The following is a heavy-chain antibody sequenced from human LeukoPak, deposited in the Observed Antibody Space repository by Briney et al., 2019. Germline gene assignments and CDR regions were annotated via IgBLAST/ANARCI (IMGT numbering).Heavy chain of an antibody. V-gene: IGHV3-23*01. CDR2: ISGSGGST. J-gene: IGHJ5*02. CDR3: ARGAIAAASLRWFDP. D-gene: IGHD6-13*01. CDR1: GFTFSSYA. Sequence: GGSLRLSCAASGFTFSSYAMSWVRQAPGKGLEWVSAISGSGGSTYYADSVKGRFTISRDNSKNALYLQMNSLRAEDTAVYYCARGAIAAASLRWFDPWGQGTLVTVSS.